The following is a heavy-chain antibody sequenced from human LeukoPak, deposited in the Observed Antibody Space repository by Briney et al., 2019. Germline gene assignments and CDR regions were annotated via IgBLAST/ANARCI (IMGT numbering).Heavy chain of an antibody. V-gene: IGHV3-30*02. D-gene: IGHD6-13*01. CDR1: GFSFSSYG. J-gene: IGHJ4*02. CDR2: IRSDGSNE. CDR3: ARGRTSSWRGALDY. Sequence: GGSLRLSCAGSGFSFSSYGMHWVRQAPGKGLEWMAFIRSDGSNELYADSVKGRFTISRDNSKNTLYLQMNSLRAEDTAVYYCARGRTSSWRGALDYWGQGTLVTVSS.